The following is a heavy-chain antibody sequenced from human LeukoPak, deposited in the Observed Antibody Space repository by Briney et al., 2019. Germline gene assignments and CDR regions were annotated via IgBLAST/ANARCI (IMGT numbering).Heavy chain of an antibody. CDR1: RFLYCHFP. V-gene: IGHV3-49*04. D-gene: IGHD4-17*01. Sequence: GRSLSLLCTLSRFLYCHFPMSGVREAPGKGLEGVVIIRSKAYGGTTEYAASVKGRFTISRDDSKSIAYLQMNSLKTEDTAVYYSTRDIWDYGDHDVDHWAQGTLVTVSS. J-gene: IGHJ1*01. CDR3: TRDIWDYGDHDVDH. CDR2: IRSKAYGGTT.